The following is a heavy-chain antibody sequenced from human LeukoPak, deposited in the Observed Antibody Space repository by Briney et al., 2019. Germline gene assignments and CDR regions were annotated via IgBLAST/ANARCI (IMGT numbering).Heavy chain of an antibody. CDR3: ARRGRGYSYGNFDS. J-gene: IGHJ5*01. V-gene: IGHV7-4-1*02. D-gene: IGHD5-12*01. CDR1: GYTFIYHA. CDR2: INTNTGNP. Sequence: GASVKVSCKASGYTFIYHAINWVRQAPGQGLEWMGWINTNTGNPTYAQGLTGRFVFSLDTSVGTAYLQISSLKAEDTAFYYCARRGRGYSYGNFDSWGQGTLVTVSS.